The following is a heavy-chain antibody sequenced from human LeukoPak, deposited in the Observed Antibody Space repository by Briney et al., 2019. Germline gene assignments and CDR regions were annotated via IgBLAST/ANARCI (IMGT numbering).Heavy chain of an antibody. CDR2: IIPIFGTA. V-gene: IGHV1-69*05. D-gene: IGHD3-3*02. CDR1: GGTFSSYA. Sequence: SVKVSCKASGGTFSSYAISWVRQAPGQGLEWMGGIIPIFGTANYAQKFQGRVTMTRNTSISTAYMELSSLRSGDSAVYYCARGILAGDYWGQGTLVTVSS. CDR3: ARGILAGDY. J-gene: IGHJ4*02.